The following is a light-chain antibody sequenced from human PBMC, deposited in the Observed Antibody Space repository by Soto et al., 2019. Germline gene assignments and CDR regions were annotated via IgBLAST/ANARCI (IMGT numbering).Light chain of an antibody. J-gene: IGKJ2*01. CDR3: QQFNNYPNT. CDR1: QGISSA. Sequence: AIHLTQSPSSLSASVGDRVTITCRASQGISSALAWYQQTPGKAPQLLMSDASNLESGVPSRFSGSGSGTDFTLTISSLQPEDFATYFCQQFNNYPNTFGQGTKLEIE. V-gene: IGKV1D-13*01. CDR2: DAS.